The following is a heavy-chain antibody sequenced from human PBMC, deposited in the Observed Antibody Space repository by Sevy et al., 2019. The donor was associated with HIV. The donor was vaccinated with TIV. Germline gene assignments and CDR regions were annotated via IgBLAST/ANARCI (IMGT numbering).Heavy chain of an antibody. V-gene: IGHV3-21*06. Sequence: GGSRRLSCVTSGFTFSNFKIDWVRQAPGKGLEWVSSISGLSNYIYYGDSVKGRFTISRDNAKSTVYLQMSSLRAEDTAVYYCARGDGSWAYFHHWGQGTQVTVS. CDR1: GFTFSNFK. CDR3: ARGDGSWAYFHH. CDR2: ISGLSNYI. J-gene: IGHJ1*01. D-gene: IGHD6-13*01.